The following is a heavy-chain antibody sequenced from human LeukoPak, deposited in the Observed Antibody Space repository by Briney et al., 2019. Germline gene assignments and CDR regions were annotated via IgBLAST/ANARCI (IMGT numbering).Heavy chain of an antibody. J-gene: IGHJ4*02. D-gene: IGHD6-19*01. Sequence: GGSLRLSCAASGFTFSRYSMNWVRQAPGKGLEWVSSISISSNYIYYADSLKGRFTISRDNAKNSLYLQMNSLRAEDTAVYYCAKDRGGWPKFFEHWGQGILVTVSS. CDR1: GFTFSRYS. CDR2: ISISSNYI. V-gene: IGHV3-21*01. CDR3: AKDRGGWPKFFEH.